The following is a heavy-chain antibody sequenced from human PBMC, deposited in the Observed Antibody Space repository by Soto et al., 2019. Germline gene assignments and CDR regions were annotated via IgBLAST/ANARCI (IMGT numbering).Heavy chain of an antibody. J-gene: IGHJ4*02. D-gene: IGHD1-1*01. Sequence: LRLSCVVSVFTFSGAWMTWVRQAPGKGLEWVGRIKRKIDGETTDYAAPVKGRFTISRDDSKSTLYLQMNSLRTEDTAMYCCTIGTGLTEFDYWGQGALVTVSS. CDR2: IKRKIDGETT. CDR3: TIGTGLTEFDY. CDR1: VFTFSGAW. V-gene: IGHV3-15*01.